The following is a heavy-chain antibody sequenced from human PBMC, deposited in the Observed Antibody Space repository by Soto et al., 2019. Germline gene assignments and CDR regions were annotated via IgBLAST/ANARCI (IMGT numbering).Heavy chain of an antibody. CDR2: VSHDGRNT. V-gene: IGHV3-30*18. J-gene: IGHJ4*02. Sequence: VQLVESGGGVDQPGRSLRLSCASPGFTFSDYAMHWVRQAPGKGLEWVAVVSHDGRNTHYADSVKGRFTISRDSSKNTVSLEMTSLRAEDTAVYYCAKGGRQWLVTSDFNYWGQGALVTVSS. CDR1: GFTFSDYA. D-gene: IGHD6-19*01. CDR3: AKGGRQWLVTSDFNY.